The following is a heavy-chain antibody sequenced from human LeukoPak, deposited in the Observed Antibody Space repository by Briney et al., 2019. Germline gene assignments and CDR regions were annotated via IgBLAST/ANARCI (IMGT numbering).Heavy chain of an antibody. D-gene: IGHD3-22*01. CDR2: ITSSSNYI. CDR1: GFTFSSYW. CDR3: ARDNYDSSGPYYFDY. J-gene: IGHJ4*02. V-gene: IGHV3-21*01. Sequence: PGGSLRLSCAASGFTFSSYWMNWVRQAPGKGLEWVSLITSSSNYIYYADSVKGRFTISRDNARNSLYLQMNSLRAEDTAVYYCARDNYDSSGPYYFDYWGQGTLVTVSS.